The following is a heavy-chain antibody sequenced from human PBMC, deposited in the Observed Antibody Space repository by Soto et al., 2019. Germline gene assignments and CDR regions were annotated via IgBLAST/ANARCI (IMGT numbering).Heavy chain of an antibody. CDR1: GGSIRDDTYY. CDR3: ARLHCYSPNCVPLDP. CDR2: IYYSGTS. V-gene: IGHV4-39*01. J-gene: IGHJ5*02. D-gene: IGHD2-2*01. Sequence: LQLQESGPGLVKPSETLSLTCTVSGGSIRDDTYYWGWIRQPPGKGLEWIGSIYYSGTSSYNPSLKSRVTMSVDTSKKQLSLRLSSVTAADTAAYYCARLHCYSPNCVPLDPWGQGTLVIVSS.